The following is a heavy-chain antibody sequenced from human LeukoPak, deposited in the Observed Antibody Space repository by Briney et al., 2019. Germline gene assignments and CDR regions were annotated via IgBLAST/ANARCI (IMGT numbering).Heavy chain of an antibody. Sequence: TGGSLRLSCVASGFPFSNAWMSWVRQAPGKGLEWVGRIKNKADGGTTDYAAPVKGRFTISRDDSENTLYLQMSSLKTEDTAVYYCTTPTPMVPWGQGNLVTVSS. CDR3: TTPTPMVP. V-gene: IGHV3-15*01. CDR1: GFPFSNAW. CDR2: IKNKADGGTT. D-gene: IGHD5-18*01. J-gene: IGHJ5*02.